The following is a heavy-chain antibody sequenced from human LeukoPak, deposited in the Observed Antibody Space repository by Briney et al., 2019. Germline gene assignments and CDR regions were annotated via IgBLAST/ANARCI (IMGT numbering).Heavy chain of an antibody. Sequence: GESLRLSCAASGFTFNTYTMYWVRQAPGKGLEWVSGISNSGGSTYYADSVKGRFTISRDNSKTTLYLQMNSLRAEDTAVYYCAKVFYPAAGTGRVDLPFDYWGQGTLVTVSS. J-gene: IGHJ4*02. V-gene: IGHV3-23*01. CDR3: AKVFYPAAGTGRVDLPFDY. CDR2: ISNSGGST. D-gene: IGHD6-13*01. CDR1: GFTFNTYT.